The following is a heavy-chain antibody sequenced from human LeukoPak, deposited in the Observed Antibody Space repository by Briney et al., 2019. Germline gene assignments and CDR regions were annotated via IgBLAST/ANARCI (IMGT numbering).Heavy chain of an antibody. CDR3: AGTPGYCSGGSCYSPLY. Sequence: HAGGSLRLSCAASGFTFSSYWMSWVRQAPGKGLEWVANIKQDGSEKYYVDSVKGRFTISGDNAKNSLYLQMNSLRAEDTAVYYCAGTPGYCSGGSCYSPLYWGQGTLVTVSS. V-gene: IGHV3-7*01. CDR2: IKQDGSEK. D-gene: IGHD2-15*01. CDR1: GFTFSSYW. J-gene: IGHJ4*02.